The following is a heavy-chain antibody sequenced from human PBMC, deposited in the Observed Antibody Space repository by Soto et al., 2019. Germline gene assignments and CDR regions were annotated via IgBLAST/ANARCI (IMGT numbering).Heavy chain of an antibody. CDR2: INHSGST. Sequence: PSETLSLTCAVYGGSFSGYYWSWIRQPPGKGLEWIGDINHSGSTIYNPSLKSRVSISVDTSKNQFSLKLSSVTAADTAVYFCVRGVLSWGQGTLVTVSS. CDR1: GGSFSGYY. V-gene: IGHV4-34*01. CDR3: VRGVLS. J-gene: IGHJ1*01. D-gene: IGHD3-10*01.